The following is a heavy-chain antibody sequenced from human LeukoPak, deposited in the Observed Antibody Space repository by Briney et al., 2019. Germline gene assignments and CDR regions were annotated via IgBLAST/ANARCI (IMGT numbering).Heavy chain of an antibody. Sequence: GESLKISCKGSGYSFTSYWIGWVRQMPGKGLEWMGIIYPGDSDTRYSPSFQGQVTISADKSISTAYLQWRSLKASDTAMYYCARLGIRADDAFDIWGQGTMVTVSS. J-gene: IGHJ3*02. CDR3: ARLGIRADDAFDI. CDR1: GYSFTSYW. D-gene: IGHD5-18*01. CDR2: IYPGDSDT. V-gene: IGHV5-51*01.